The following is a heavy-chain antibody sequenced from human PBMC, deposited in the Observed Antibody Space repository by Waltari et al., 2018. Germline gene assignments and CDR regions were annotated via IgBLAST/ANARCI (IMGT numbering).Heavy chain of an antibody. CDR3: ARGSETLLLAAYYYGMDV. V-gene: IGHV3-30*01. J-gene: IGHJ6*02. CDR1: GFTFSSYS. CDR2: ISYDGSNK. Sequence: QVQLVESGGGVVQPGRSLRLSCAASGFTFSSYSMPWVRQAPGKGLEWVAVISYDGSNKYYADSVKGRFTISRDNSKNTLYLQMNSLRAEDTAVYYCARGSETLLLAAYYYGMDVWGQGTTVTVSS. D-gene: IGHD2-15*01.